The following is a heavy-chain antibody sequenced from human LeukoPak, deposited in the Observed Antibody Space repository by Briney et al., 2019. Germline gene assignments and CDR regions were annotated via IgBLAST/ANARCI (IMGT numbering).Heavy chain of an antibody. D-gene: IGHD3-3*01. J-gene: IGHJ4*02. CDR1: GFTFSSYG. V-gene: IGHV3-30*02. CDR3: ASIWSGYSH. Sequence: PGGSLRLSCAASGFTFSSYGMHWVRQAPGKGLEWVAFIRYDGSNKDYADSVKGRFTISRDNSKNTLFLQMNSLRAEDTAVYYCASIWSGYSHWGQGALVTVSS. CDR2: IRYDGSNK.